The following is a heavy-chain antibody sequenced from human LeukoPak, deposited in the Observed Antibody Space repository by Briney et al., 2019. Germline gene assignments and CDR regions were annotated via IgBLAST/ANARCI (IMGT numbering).Heavy chain of an antibody. Sequence: PGGSLRLSCAASGFTFSSYAMSWVRQAPGKGLEWVSAISGSGGSTYYADSVKGRFTISRDNSKNTLYLQMNSLRAEDTAVYYCAKDQTAYGYSSSWYFHYWGQGTLVTVSS. D-gene: IGHD6-13*01. CDR1: GFTFSSYA. J-gene: IGHJ4*02. CDR3: AKDQTAYGYSSSWYFHY. V-gene: IGHV3-23*01. CDR2: ISGSGGST.